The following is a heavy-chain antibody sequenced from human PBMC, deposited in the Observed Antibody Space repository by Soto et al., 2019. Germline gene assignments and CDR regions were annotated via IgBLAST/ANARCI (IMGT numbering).Heavy chain of an antibody. D-gene: IGHD1-26*01. CDR3: SSTHGDSYYY. CDR1: GFTVSGNY. CDR2: IYNGGGT. J-gene: IGHJ4*02. Sequence: GGSLRLSCAASGFTVSGNYMSWVRQAPGKELEWVSVIYNGGGTYYADSVKGRFTISRDNSKNTLYLQMNSLRAEDTAVYYCSSTHGDSYYYCGRGTLDPVSA. V-gene: IGHV3-53*01.